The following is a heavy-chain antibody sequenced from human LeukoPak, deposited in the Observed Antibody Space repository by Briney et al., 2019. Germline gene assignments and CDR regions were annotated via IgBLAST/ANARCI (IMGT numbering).Heavy chain of an antibody. J-gene: IGHJ4*02. CDR2: IWYDGSNK. CDR3: AKWGDYDVLTGYYVSDY. Sequence: GGSLRLSCAASGFTFSSYGMHWVRQAPGKGLEWVAVIWYDGSNKYYADSVKGRFTISRDNSKNTLYLQMNSLRAEDTAVYYCAKWGDYDVLTGYYVSDYWGQGTLVTVSS. D-gene: IGHD3-9*01. V-gene: IGHV3-33*06. CDR1: GFTFSSYG.